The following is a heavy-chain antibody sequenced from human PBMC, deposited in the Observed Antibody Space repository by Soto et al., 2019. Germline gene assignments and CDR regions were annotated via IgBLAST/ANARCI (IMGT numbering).Heavy chain of an antibody. D-gene: IGHD3-10*01. CDR2: ISYDGSNK. CDR1: GFAFSSYG. J-gene: IGHJ6*02. V-gene: IGHV3-30*18. CDR3: AKDLYYGSGSYYEPNYYYYGMDV. Sequence: PGGSLRLSCAASGFAFSSYGMHWVRQAPGKGLEWVAVISYDGSNKYYADSVKGRFTISRDNSKNTLYLQMNSLRAEDTAVYYCAKDLYYGSGSYYEPNYYYYGMDVWGQGTTVTVSS.